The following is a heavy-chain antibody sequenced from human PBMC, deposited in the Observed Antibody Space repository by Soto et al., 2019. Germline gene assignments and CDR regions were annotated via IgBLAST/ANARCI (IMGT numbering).Heavy chain of an antibody. D-gene: IGHD2-2*01. V-gene: IGHV4-59*01. CDR2: IYYSGST. CDR1: GGSISSYY. CDR3: ASVWAPRYCSSTSCLRGWFDP. J-gene: IGHJ5*02. Sequence: SETLSLTCTVSGGSISSYYWSWIRQPPGKGLEWIGYIYYSGSTNYNPSLKSRVPISVDTSKNQFSLKLRSLTDPDTAVFYCASVWAPRYCSSTSCLRGWFDPWGQGTLVTVSS.